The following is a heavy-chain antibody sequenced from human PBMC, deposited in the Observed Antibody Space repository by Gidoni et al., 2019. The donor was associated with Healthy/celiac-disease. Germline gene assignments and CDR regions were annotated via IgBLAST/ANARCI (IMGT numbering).Heavy chain of an antibody. D-gene: IGHD3-10*01. CDR1: RFTFTSSA. Sequence: QMQLVQSGPEVKKPGTSVKVSCKASRFTFTSSAMQWVRQARGQRLEWIGWIVVGSGNTNYAQKFQERVTITRDMSTSTAYMELSSLRSEDTAVYYCAAIAMGRGDWYFDLWGRGTLVTVSS. CDR2: IVVGSGNT. V-gene: IGHV1-58*02. CDR3: AAIAMGRGDWYFDL. J-gene: IGHJ2*01.